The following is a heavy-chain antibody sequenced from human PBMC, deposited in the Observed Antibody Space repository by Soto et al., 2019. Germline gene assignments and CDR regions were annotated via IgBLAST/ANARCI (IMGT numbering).Heavy chain of an antibody. J-gene: IGHJ3*01. CDR3: ASRRLQEHAYDV. Sequence: DVQLVESGGGLIQPGGSLRLSCAAFGLTVSGKKYMAWVRQAPGKGLEWVSGVYDTDGTYYADSVKGRFTSSRDSSKTIVYLQMNSLRPDDTAVYYCASRRLQEHAYDVWGQGTTVTVSS. CDR2: VYDTDGT. V-gene: IGHV3-53*01. D-gene: IGHD4-4*01. CDR1: GLTVSGKKY.